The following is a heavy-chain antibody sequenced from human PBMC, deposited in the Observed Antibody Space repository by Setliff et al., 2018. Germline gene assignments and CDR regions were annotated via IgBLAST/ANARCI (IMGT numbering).Heavy chain of an antibody. CDR1: GGSISSSSYY. J-gene: IGHJ5*02. CDR2: IYVSTGST. V-gene: IGHV4-61*02. Sequence: ASETLSLTCTVSGGSISSSSYYWSWIRQSAGKGLEWIGRIYVSTGSTNYSPSLKSRVSISVDRSKNQFSLNLTSVTAADTAVYYCARAGFELGQYNWFDPWGQGTLVTVSS. CDR3: ARAGFELGQYNWFDP. D-gene: IGHD3-3*02.